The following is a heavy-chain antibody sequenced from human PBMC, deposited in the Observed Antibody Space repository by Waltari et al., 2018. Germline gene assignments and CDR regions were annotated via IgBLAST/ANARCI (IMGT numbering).Heavy chain of an antibody. Sequence: QVQLQESGPGLVKPSETLSLTCTGSGYSISSGYYWGWIRQPPGQGLEWIGSIYHSGATYYNPSLKGRFPISVDTSKNQFSLKLSSVTAADTAVYYCARDVNYDFWSGEFDYWGQGTLVTVSS. D-gene: IGHD3-3*01. CDR3: ARDVNYDFWSGEFDY. CDR1: GYSISSGYY. CDR2: IYHSGAT. V-gene: IGHV4-38-2*02. J-gene: IGHJ4*02.